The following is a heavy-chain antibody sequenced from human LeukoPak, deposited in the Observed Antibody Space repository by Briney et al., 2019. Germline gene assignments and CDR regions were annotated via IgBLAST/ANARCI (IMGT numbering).Heavy chain of an antibody. J-gene: IGHJ5*02. CDR1: GFTFSSYS. CDR2: IKSKIDGGTT. D-gene: IGHD2-2*01. CDR3: LTEPPMDFFVVLPA. V-gene: IGHV3-15*01. Sequence: PGGSLRLSCAASGFTFSSYSMNWVRQAPGKGLEWVGRIKSKIDGGTTDYAAPVKGRFTISRDDSKNTPFLQMSSLRIEDTAVYYCLTEPPMDFFVVLPAWGQGTLVTVSS.